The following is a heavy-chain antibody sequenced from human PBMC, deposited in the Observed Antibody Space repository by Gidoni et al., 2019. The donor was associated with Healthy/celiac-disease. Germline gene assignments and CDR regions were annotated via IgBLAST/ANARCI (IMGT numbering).Heavy chain of an antibody. D-gene: IGHD6-6*01. V-gene: IGHV3-23*01. CDR3: AKVSNGGIAARPYYFDY. J-gene: IGHJ4*02. CDR2: ISGSVCSP. Sequence: EVQLLESGGGLVKHGGSMRISCAAAGFTFSSEAMSWVRQAPGKGLACVSAISGSVCSPSSADSVQGRFTISRDNSKTTLSLQMNSLRAEDTAVYYCAKVSNGGIAARPYYFDYWGQGTLVTVSS. CDR1: GFTFSSEA.